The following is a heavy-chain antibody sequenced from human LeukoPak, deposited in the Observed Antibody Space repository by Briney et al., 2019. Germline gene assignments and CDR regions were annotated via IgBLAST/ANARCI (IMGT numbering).Heavy chain of an antibody. CDR2: IRRRAYGGAA. Sequence: GGSLRLSCTTSGFAFDDFAMSWVRQPAGKGLEWVGFIRRRAYGGAAEYAASVKGRFVISRDDSKGIAYLQMNSLKTEDTAVYYCSRNGLVDFDYWGQGSRVIVSP. V-gene: IGHV3-49*04. J-gene: IGHJ4*02. CDR3: SRNGLVDFDY. CDR1: GFAFDDFA.